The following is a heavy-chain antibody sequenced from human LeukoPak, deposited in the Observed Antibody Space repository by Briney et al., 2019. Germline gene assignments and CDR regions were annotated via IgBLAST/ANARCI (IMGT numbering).Heavy chain of an antibody. D-gene: IGHD1/OR15-1a*01. CDR3: ARDFVQLAQPLGY. CDR1: GFTFSSYW. CDR2: IKQDGSDT. Sequence: GGSLSLSCAASGFTFSSYWMSWVRQAPGKGPEWVDNIKQDGSDTYYVDSVKGRFTISRNNTKNSLYLQMNSLRVEDTSVYYCARDFVQLAQPLGYWGQGTLVTVSS. V-gene: IGHV3-7*01. J-gene: IGHJ4*02.